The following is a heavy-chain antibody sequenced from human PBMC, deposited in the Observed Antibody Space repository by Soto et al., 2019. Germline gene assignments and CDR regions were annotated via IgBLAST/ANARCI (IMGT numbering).Heavy chain of an antibody. V-gene: IGHV1-18*01. CDR2: ISAYNGYT. CDR1: GYTFTSYG. Sequence: ASVKVSCKASGYTFTSYGINWVRQAPGQGLEWMGWISAYNGYTNYAQRLQGRVTMTTDTSTYRAYMELRSLRSDDTAVDYCAREFQGLPDEAPAANWEGQNYYYYMDVWGKGTSVTVSS. D-gene: IGHD2-2*01. CDR3: AREFQGLPDEAPAANWEGQNYYYYMDV. J-gene: IGHJ6*03.